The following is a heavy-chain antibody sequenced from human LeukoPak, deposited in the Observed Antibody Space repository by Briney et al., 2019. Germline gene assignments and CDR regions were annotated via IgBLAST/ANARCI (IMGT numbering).Heavy chain of an antibody. D-gene: IGHD1-26*01. V-gene: IGHV3-53*01. CDR2: IYSGGST. J-gene: IGHJ3*02. CDR3: ARCGSYLSAFDI. CDR1: GFTVSSNY. Sequence: PGGSLRLSCAASGFTVSSNYMSWVRQAPGKGLEWVSIIYSGGSTFYADSVKGRFTISRDNSKNTLYLQMNSLRAEDTAVYYCARCGSYLSAFDIWGQGTMVTVSS.